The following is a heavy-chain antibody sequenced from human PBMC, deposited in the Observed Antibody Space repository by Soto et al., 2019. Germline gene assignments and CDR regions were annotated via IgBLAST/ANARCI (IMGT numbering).Heavy chain of an antibody. CDR3: ARGAMAGNEVPGD. Sequence: EGQLVESGGGLVQPGGSLRLSCQVSGFTFRSYWMTWVRRAPGKGLEWVANINLDGREKYYVDAVKGRFTISRDNAKNSLQLDLRDLRANDTAVYYCARGAMAGNEVPGDWGQGTLVTVSS. J-gene: IGHJ1*01. CDR2: INLDGREK. V-gene: IGHV3-7*05. D-gene: IGHD1-1*01. CDR1: GFTFRSYW.